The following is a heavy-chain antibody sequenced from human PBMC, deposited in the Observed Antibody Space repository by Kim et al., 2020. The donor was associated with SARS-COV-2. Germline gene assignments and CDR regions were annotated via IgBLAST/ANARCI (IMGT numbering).Heavy chain of an antibody. CDR2: INHSGST. J-gene: IGHJ4*02. CDR1: GGSFSGYY. D-gene: IGHD2-2*01. CDR3: AIGSSRYCSSTSCFFDY. Sequence: SETLSLTCAVYGGSFSGYYWSWIRQPPGKGLEWIGEINHSGSTNYNPSLKSRVTISVDTSKNQFSLKLSSVTAADTAVYYCAIGSSRYCSSTSCFFDYWGQGTLVTVSS. V-gene: IGHV4-34*01.